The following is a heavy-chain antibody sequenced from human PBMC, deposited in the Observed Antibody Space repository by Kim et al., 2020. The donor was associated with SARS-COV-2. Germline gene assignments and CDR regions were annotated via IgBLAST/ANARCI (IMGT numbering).Heavy chain of an antibody. CDR3: AKRRGMVRGAWGAYYFDY. Sequence: GGSLRLSCAASGFTFSSYAMSWVRQAPGKGLEWVSAISGSGGSTYYADSVKGRFTISRDNSKNTLYLQMNSLRAEDTAVYYCAKRRGMVRGAWGAYYFDYWGQGTLVTVSS. CDR1: GFTFSSYA. CDR2: ISGSGGST. J-gene: IGHJ4*02. D-gene: IGHD3-10*01. V-gene: IGHV3-23*01.